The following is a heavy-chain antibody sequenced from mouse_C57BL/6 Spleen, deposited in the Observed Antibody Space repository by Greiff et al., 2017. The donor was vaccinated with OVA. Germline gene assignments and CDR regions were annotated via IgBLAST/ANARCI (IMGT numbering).Heavy chain of an antibody. CDR2: IYPRSGNT. J-gene: IGHJ4*01. Sequence: QVQLKESGAELARPGASVKLSCKASGYTFTSYGISWVKQRTGQGLEWIGEIYPRSGNTYYNEKFKGKATLTADKSSSTAYMELRSLTSEDSAVYFCAGGPTIVSRDYAMAYWGQGTSVTVSS. CDR3: AGGPTIVSRDYAMAY. CDR1: GYTFTSYG. D-gene: IGHD2-5*01. V-gene: IGHV1-81*01.